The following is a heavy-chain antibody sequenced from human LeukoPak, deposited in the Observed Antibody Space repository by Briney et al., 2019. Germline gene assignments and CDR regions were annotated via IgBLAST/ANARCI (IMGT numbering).Heavy chain of an antibody. J-gene: IGHJ4*02. Sequence: PGRSLRLSCAASGFTFSSYGMHWVRQAPGKGLEWVAVISYDGSNKYYADSVKGRFTISRDNSKNTLYLQMNSLRAEDTAVYYCAKDDAGVDTAMGLFDYWGQGTLVTVSS. CDR3: AKDDAGVDTAMGLFDY. V-gene: IGHV3-30*18. CDR1: GFTFSSYG. D-gene: IGHD5-18*01. CDR2: ISYDGSNK.